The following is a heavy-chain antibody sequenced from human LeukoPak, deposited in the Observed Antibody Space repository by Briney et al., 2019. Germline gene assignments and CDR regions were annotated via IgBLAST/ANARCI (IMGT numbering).Heavy chain of an antibody. CDR1: GGSFSGYY. CDR2: INHSGST. D-gene: IGHD3-3*01. J-gene: IGHJ5*02. CDR3: ARGPRSPLRFFGVRMNWFDP. V-gene: IGHV4-34*01. Sequence: SETLSLTCAVYGGSFSGYYWSWIRQPPGKGLEWIGEINHSGSTNYNPSLKSRVTISVDTSKNQFSLKLSSVTAADTAVYYCARGPRSPLRFFGVRMNWFDPWGQGTLVTVSS.